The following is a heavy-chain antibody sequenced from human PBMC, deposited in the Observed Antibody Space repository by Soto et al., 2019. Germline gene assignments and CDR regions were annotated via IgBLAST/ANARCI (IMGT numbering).Heavy chain of an antibody. Sequence: SVKVSCKASGYTFTSYDINWVRQATGQGLEWMGWMNPNSGNTGYAQKFQGRVTMTRNTSISTAYMELSSLRSEDTAVYYCARALGYCSSTSCYRVENWFDPWGQGTLVTVSS. J-gene: IGHJ5*02. CDR2: MNPNSGNT. CDR3: ARALGYCSSTSCYRVENWFDP. V-gene: IGHV1-8*01. CDR1: GYTFTSYD. D-gene: IGHD2-2*01.